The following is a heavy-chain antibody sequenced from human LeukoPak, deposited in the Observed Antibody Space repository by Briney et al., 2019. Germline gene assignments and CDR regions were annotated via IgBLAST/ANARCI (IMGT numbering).Heavy chain of an antibody. Sequence: PSQTLSLTCTVSGGSISSGDYYWSWIRQPPGKGLEWIGYIYYSGSTYYNPSLKSRVTISVDTSKNQFSLKLSSVTAADTAVYYCARSIAAAGTMPFDYWGQGTLVTVSS. V-gene: IGHV4-30-4*01. CDR1: GGSISSGDYY. J-gene: IGHJ4*02. D-gene: IGHD6-13*01. CDR3: ARSIAAAGTMPFDY. CDR2: IYYSGST.